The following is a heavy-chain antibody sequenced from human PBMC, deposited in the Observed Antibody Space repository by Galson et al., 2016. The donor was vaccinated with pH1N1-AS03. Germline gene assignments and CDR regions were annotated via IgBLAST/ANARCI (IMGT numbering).Heavy chain of an antibody. CDR2: IFPSLSTP. D-gene: IGHD3-3*01. Sequence: SVKVSCKASGGDFRSFAINWMRQAPGQGLEWMGGIFPSLSTPVYAQQFQGRVSITADDSTYTVFMEVNRLTSEDTAVYYCARFDGNFDVWRGRFYYGMDVWGQGTTVKVSS. J-gene: IGHJ6*02. CDR3: ARFDGNFDVWRGRFYYGMDV. CDR1: GGDFRSFA. V-gene: IGHV1-69*13.